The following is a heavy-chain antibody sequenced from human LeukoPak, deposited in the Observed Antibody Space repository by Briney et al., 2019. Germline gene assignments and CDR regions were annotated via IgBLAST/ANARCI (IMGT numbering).Heavy chain of an antibody. J-gene: IGHJ4*02. CDR1: GFTFSSNW. CDR3: SREKSFAC. CDR2: IRQGGGEK. Sequence: PGGSLRLSCAASGFTFSSNWMSWVRQAPGKGLEWVANIRQGGGEKYYVDSVKGRFTISRDNAKNSLYLQMNSLRAEDTAVYYCSREKSFACWGQETLVTVSS. V-gene: IGHV3-7*01.